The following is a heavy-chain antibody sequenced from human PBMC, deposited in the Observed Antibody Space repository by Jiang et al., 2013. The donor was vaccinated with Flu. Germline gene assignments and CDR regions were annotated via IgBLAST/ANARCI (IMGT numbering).Heavy chain of an antibody. Sequence: GAEVKKPGASVKVSCKASGYTFTSYAMHWVRQAPGQRLEWMGWINAGNGNTKYSQKFQGRVTITRDTSASTAYMELSSLRSEDTAVYYCARAEQTPFGSSSVFDYWGQGTLVTVSS. D-gene: IGHD6-6*01. CDR2: INAGNGNT. V-gene: IGHV1-3*01. CDR1: GYTFTSYA. CDR3: ARAEQTPFGSSSVFDY. J-gene: IGHJ4*02.